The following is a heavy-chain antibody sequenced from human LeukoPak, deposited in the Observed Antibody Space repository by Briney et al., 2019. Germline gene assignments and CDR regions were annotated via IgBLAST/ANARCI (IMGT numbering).Heavy chain of an antibody. CDR3: AKSLTTVTDYGPPLPYGMDV. D-gene: IGHD4-17*01. CDR2: ISGSGGNT. J-gene: IGHJ6*02. Sequence: PGGSLRLSCAASGFTFSRYTMNWVRQAPGKGLEWVSIISGSGGNTYYTDSVKGRFTISRDNSQNTLYLQMNSLRADDTAVYYCAKSLTTVTDYGPPLPYGMDVWGQGTTVTVSS. V-gene: IGHV3-23*01. CDR1: GFTFSRYT.